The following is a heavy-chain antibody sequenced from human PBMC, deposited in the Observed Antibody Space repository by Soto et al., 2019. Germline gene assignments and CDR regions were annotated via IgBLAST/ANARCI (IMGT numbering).Heavy chain of an antibody. J-gene: IGHJ4*02. D-gene: IGHD2-21*01. CDR1: GGSVSSGSYY. CDR3: ARELGVVDY. V-gene: IGHV4-61*01. Sequence: QVQLQESGPGLVKPSETLSLTCTVSGGSVSSGSYYWSWIRQPPGKGLAWIGHISYSGSTKYNPSLKSRVTISVDTSKNQFSLRLSSVTAADTAVYYCARELGVVDYWGQGTLFTVSS. CDR2: ISYSGST.